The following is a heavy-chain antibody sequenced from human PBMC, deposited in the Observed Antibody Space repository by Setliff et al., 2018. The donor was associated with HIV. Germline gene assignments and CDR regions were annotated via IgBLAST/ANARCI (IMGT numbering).Heavy chain of an antibody. D-gene: IGHD2-21*01. Sequence: SGPTLVNPTQTLTPTCTFSGFSLSATSMGVGWVRQPPGKALEWLALIYWDDDKRYSPSLESRLTITKDTSKNQVVLTMTNMDSVDTATYYCTHRRRDGFTPYWGQGTRVTVSS. CDR2: IYWDDDK. J-gene: IGHJ4*02. V-gene: IGHV2-5*02. CDR1: GFSLSATSMG. CDR3: THRRRDGFTPY.